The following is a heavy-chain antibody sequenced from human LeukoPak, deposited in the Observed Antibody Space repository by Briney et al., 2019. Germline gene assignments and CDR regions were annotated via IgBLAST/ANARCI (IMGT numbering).Heavy chain of an antibody. CDR3: AKGGIGYCSGGSCYSPYYYYYYMDV. V-gene: IGHV3-30*02. CDR2: IRYDGSNK. Sequence: GGSLRLSCAASGFTFSSYGMHWVRQAPGKGLEWVAFIRYDGSNKYYADSVKGRFTISRDNSKNTLYLQMNSLRAEDTAVYYCAKGGIGYCSGGSCYSPYYYYYYMDVWGKGTTVAISS. J-gene: IGHJ6*03. D-gene: IGHD2-15*01. CDR1: GFTFSSYG.